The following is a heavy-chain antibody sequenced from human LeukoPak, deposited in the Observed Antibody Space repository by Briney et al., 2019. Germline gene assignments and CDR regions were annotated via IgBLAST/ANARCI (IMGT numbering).Heavy chain of an antibody. J-gene: IGHJ4*02. V-gene: IGHV3-7*01. CDR2: IKQDGSEK. CDR3: AREYYYDSSAPDY. Sequence: GGSLRLSCAASGFTFSSYWMSWVRQAPGKGLEWVANIKQDGSEKYYVDSVKGRFTISRDNAKNSLYLQMNSLRAEDTAVYYCAREYYYDSSAPDYWGQGTLVTVSS. CDR1: GFTFSSYW. D-gene: IGHD3-22*01.